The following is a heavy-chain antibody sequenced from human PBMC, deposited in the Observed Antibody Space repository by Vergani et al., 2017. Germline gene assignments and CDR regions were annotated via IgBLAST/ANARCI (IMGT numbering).Heavy chain of an antibody. D-gene: IGHD6-13*01. CDR3: AKDQRAAGTGDY. V-gene: IGHV4-59*01. CDR1: GGSISSYY. J-gene: IGHJ4*02. CDR2: IYYSGST. Sequence: QVQLQESGPGLVKPSETLSLTCTVSGGSISSYYWSWIRQPPGKGLEWIGYIYYSGSTNYNPSLKSRVTISVDTSKNQFSLKLSSVTAADTAVYYCAKDQRAAGTGDYWGQGTLVTVSS.